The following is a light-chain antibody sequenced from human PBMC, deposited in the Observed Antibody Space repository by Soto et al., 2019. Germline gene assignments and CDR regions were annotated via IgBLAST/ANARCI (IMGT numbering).Light chain of an antibody. J-gene: IGLJ3*02. CDR2: HTD. Sequence: QTVVTQAPSFSVSPGGTVTLTCGLTSGSVSTTYYPSWHQQTPGQAPRTLIYHTDTRSSGVPARFSGSILGNKAALTITGAQADDESDYYCVLYMGSGVWVFGGGTQLTVL. CDR3: VLYMGSGVWV. CDR1: SGSVSTTYY. V-gene: IGLV8-61*01.